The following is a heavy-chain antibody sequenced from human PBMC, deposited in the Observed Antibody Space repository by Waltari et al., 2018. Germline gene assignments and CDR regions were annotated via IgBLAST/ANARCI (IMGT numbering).Heavy chain of an antibody. V-gene: IGHV1-8*03. CDR1: GYSFSDYD. Sequence: QVQLVQSGAEVKKPGASVKVSCKTSGYSFSDYDINWVRQATGQGLEWMGWKNPKNGNTGYAHKFQGRVTITSDTSTETVYMELSSLRVDDTAVYYCARVPGISVAGSDSWGQGTLVTVSS. CDR3: ARVPGISVAGSDS. D-gene: IGHD6-19*01. J-gene: IGHJ4*02. CDR2: KNPKNGNT.